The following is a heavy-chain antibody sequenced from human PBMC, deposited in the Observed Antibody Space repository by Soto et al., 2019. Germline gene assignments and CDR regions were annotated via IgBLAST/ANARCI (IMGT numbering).Heavy chain of an antibody. Sequence: SVKVSCKASGGTISNHIITGVRQETGQGPEWIGRIITMLAITNYAQKFQGRVTITADKSTSTAYMELSSLRSEDTAVYYCARDSGTLGKYYYDSSGYNDNYWGQGTLVTVSS. CDR3: ARDSGTLGKYYYDSSGYNDNY. D-gene: IGHD3-22*01. J-gene: IGHJ4*02. CDR1: GGTISNHI. V-gene: IGHV1-69*04. CDR2: IITMLAIT.